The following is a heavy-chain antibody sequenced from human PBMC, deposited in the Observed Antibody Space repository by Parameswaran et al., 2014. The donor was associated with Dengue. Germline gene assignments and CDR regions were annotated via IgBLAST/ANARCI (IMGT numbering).Heavy chain of an antibody. CDR2: ISSSSSYI. V-gene: IGHV3-21*01. CDR3: ARDSRTGPESGVGP. D-gene: IGHD1-14*01. J-gene: IGHJ5*02. Sequence: KWIRQPPGKGLEWVSSISSSSSYIYYADSVKGRFTISRDNAKNSLYLQMNSLRAEDTAVYYCARDSRTGPESGVGPWGQGTLVTVSS.